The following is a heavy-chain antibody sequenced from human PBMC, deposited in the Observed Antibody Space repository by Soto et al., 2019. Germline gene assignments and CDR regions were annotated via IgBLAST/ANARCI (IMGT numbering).Heavy chain of an antibody. CDR1: GDSISSTHW. CDR3: ARGLSNLSPLDY. Sequence: PSETLSLTCAVSGDSISSTHWWTWVRQPPGKGLEYIGQIFHSGITNYNPSLESRVTISLDKSKSQFSLKLSSVTAADTAVYDCARGLSNLSPLDYWGQGTLVTVS. CDR2: IFHSGIT. V-gene: IGHV4-4*02. J-gene: IGHJ4*02. D-gene: IGHD3-16*02.